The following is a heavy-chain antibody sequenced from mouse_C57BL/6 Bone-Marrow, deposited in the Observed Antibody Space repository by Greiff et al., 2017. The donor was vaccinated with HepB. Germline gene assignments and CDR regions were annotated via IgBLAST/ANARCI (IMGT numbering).Heavy chain of an antibody. CDR3: ARYPLCYYGSSY. J-gene: IGHJ2*01. Sequence: VKLQQPGAELVKPGASVKLPCKASGYTFTSYWMHWVKQRPGQGLEWIGMIHPNSGSTNYNEKFKSKATLTVDKSSSTAYMQLSSLTSEDSAVYYCARYPLCYYGSSYWGQGTTLTVSS. CDR2: IHPNSGST. V-gene: IGHV1-64*01. D-gene: IGHD1-1*01. CDR1: GYTFTSYW.